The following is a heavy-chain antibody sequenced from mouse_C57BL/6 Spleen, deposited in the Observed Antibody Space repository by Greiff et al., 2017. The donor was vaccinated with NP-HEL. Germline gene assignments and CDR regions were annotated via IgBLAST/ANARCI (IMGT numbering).Heavy chain of an antibody. Sequence: EVKVVESGGGLVQPKGSLKLSCAASGFSFNTYAMTWVRQAPGKGVEWVARIRSKSNNYATYYADSVKDRFTISRDDSESMLYLQMNNLKTEDTAMYYCVREGGSGYVLYWYFDVWGTGTTVTVSS. J-gene: IGHJ1*03. D-gene: IGHD3-2*02. CDR2: IRSKSNNYAT. CDR1: GFSFNTYA. V-gene: IGHV10-1*01. CDR3: VREGGSGYVLYWYFDV.